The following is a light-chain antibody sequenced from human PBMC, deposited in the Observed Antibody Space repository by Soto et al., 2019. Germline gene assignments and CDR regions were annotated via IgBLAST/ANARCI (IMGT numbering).Light chain of an antibody. CDR1: QSISRW. CDR3: QQYNGYSTWT. J-gene: IGKJ1*01. Sequence: DIQMTQSPSTLSASVGDRVTITCRASQSISRWLAWYRQKPGKAPEVLVWDASSLQRGVPSRFSGSGSGTEFTLTISSLQPDDFATYYCQQYNGYSTWTLGQGPKVDIK. V-gene: IGKV1-5*01. CDR2: DAS.